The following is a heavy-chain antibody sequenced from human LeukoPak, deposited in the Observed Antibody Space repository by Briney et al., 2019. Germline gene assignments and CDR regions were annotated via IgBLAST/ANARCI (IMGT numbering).Heavy chain of an antibody. J-gene: IGHJ4*02. CDR3: ARDDSLLQFGC. CDR2: IIPSGVTT. CDR1: GFTFSNYG. D-gene: IGHD5-24*01. V-gene: IGHV3-23*01. Sequence: GGSLRLSCAPSGFTFSNYGMNWVRHAPGKGLEWVSGIIPSGVTTYYADSVKGRFAISRDNSKNTVYLQMNSLRAEDTAVYYCARDDSLLQFGCWGQGTLVTVSS.